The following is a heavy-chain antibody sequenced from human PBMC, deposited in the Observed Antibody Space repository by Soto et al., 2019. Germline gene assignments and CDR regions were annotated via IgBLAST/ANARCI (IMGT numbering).Heavy chain of an antibody. CDR1: GFTFSSYS. Sequence: EVQLVESGGGLVKPGGSLRLSCAASGFTFSSYSMNWVRQAPGKGLEWVSSISSSSSYIYYADSVKGRFTNSRDNSKNSLYLQMNSLGAEDTAVYYCARGCSGGSCPRFFLWYFDLWGRGTLVTVSS. CDR3: ARGCSGGSCPRFFLWYFDL. J-gene: IGHJ2*01. CDR2: ISSSSSYI. D-gene: IGHD2-15*01. V-gene: IGHV3-21*01.